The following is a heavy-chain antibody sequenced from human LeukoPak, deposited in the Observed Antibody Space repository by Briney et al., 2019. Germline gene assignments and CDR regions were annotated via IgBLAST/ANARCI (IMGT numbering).Heavy chain of an antibody. D-gene: IGHD3-22*01. Sequence: ASVKVSCKASGYTFTGYYMHWVRQAPGQGLEWMGWINPNSGGTNYAQKFQGRVTMPRDTSISTAYMELSRLRSDDTAVYYCARARAYYYDSSGLDPWGQGTLVTVSS. CDR3: ARARAYYYDSSGLDP. J-gene: IGHJ5*02. V-gene: IGHV1-2*02. CDR1: GYTFTGYY. CDR2: INPNSGGT.